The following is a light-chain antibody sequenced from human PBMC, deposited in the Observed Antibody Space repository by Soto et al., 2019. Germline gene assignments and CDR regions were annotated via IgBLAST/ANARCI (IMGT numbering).Light chain of an antibody. CDR2: GVS. CDR3: QQYSNSPFT. Sequence: EIVLAQSPGTHSLSPGERAILSCRANQTVRSNYLAWYQQKSGQAPRLLIYGVSSRATGIPDRFSGSGSGTDFTLTISRLEPEDSAVYYCQQYSNSPFTFGQGTKLQI. J-gene: IGKJ2*01. V-gene: IGKV3-20*01. CDR1: QTVRSNY.